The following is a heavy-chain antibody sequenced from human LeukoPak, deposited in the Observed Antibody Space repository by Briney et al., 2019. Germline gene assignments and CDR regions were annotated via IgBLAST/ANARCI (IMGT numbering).Heavy chain of an antibody. CDR2: IQSNTNGGAA. D-gene: IGHD1-26*01. CDR1: GLSFSNTW. Sequence: PGGSLRLSCAASGLSFSNTWMSWVRQAPGKGLEWVGRIQSNTNGGAAEYGTSVRGRFTISRDDSKNTLYLQMNSLEPDDTAVYFCTTAHRWALIPFDYWGQGTLVTVSS. CDR3: TTAHRWALIPFDY. V-gene: IGHV3-15*01. J-gene: IGHJ4*02.